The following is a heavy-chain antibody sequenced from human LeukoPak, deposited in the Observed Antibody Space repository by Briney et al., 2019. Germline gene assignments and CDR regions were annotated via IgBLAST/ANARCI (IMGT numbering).Heavy chain of an antibody. CDR2: IYYSGST. D-gene: IGHD3-10*01. Sequence: SETLSLTCTVSGGSISNYYWSWIRQPPGKGLEWIGYIYYSGSTNYNPSLKSRVTISVDTSKNQFSLKLSSVTAADTAVYYCARVRWFGELLSPLYYYYGMDVWGKGTTVTVSS. V-gene: IGHV4-59*01. CDR3: ARVRWFGELLSPLYYYYGMDV. J-gene: IGHJ6*04. CDR1: GGSISNYY.